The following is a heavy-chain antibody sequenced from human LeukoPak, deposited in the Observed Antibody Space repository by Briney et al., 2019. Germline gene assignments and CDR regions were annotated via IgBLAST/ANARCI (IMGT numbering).Heavy chain of an antibody. CDR3: ARVYSSSSGTTFDY. D-gene: IGHD6-6*01. J-gene: IGHJ4*02. CDR1: GYSITSGYN. Sequence: SETLSLTCTVSGYSITSGYNWAWIRPPPGKVLEWIGRIYTSGSTNYNPSLKSRVTMSVDTSKNQFSLNLTSVTAADTAVYYCARVYSSSSGTTFDYWGQGTLVTVSS. CDR2: IYTSGST. V-gene: IGHV4-38-2*02.